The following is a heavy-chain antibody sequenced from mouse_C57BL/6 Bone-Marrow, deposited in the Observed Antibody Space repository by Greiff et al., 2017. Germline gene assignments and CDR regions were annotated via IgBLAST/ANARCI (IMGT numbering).Heavy chain of an antibody. D-gene: IGHD1-1*01. CDR1: GYTFTSYW. CDR3: ARWGYYGSSYSLFDY. V-gene: IGHV1-55*01. J-gene: IGHJ2*01. Sequence: VQLQQPGAELVKPGASVKMSCKASGYTFTSYWITWVKQRPGQGLEWIGDIYPGSGSTNYNEKFKSKATLTVDTSSSTAYMQPSSLTSEDSAGYYCARWGYYGSSYSLFDYWGQGTTLTVSS. CDR2: IYPGSGST.